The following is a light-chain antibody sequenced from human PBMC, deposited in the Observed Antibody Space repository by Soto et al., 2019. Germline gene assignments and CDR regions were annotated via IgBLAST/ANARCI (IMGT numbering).Light chain of an antibody. Sequence: EIVLTQSPGTLSLSPGARATLSCRASQSVSSSYLAWYQQKPGQAPRLLIYGASSSATGIPDRFSGSGSGTDFTLTISRLEPEDFAVYYCQQYGSLFTFGPGTKVDIK. CDR1: QSVSSSY. J-gene: IGKJ3*01. CDR2: GAS. CDR3: QQYGSLFT. V-gene: IGKV3-20*01.